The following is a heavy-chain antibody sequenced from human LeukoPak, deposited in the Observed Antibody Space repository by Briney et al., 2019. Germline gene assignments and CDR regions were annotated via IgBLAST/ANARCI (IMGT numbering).Heavy chain of an antibody. V-gene: IGHV3-23*01. CDR3: AKGYGGYAGGDYMDV. CDR1: GFTFSSYA. CDR2: ISGSGGTT. J-gene: IGHJ6*03. D-gene: IGHD4-17*01. Sequence: GGSLRLSCAASGFTFSSYAMTWVRQAPGKGLEWVSAISGSGGTTYYADPVKGRFTISRDNSKNTLYLQMNSLRAEDTAVYYCAKGYGGYAGGDYMDVWGKGTTVTVSS.